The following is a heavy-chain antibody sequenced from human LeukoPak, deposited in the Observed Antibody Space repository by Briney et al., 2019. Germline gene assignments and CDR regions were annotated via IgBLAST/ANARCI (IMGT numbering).Heavy chain of an antibody. CDR2: INPNSCGS. J-gene: IGHJ6*02. CDR3: ARWNDPTQNYYHYGMDV. Sequence: AASVKVSCKASGYRFSGYYMYWVRQAPGQGLEWMGWINPNSCGSKYAQKVQGRVTMTRDTSISTAYMELNSLRSDDTAVYYCARWNDPTQNYYHYGMDVWGQGTTVTVSS. CDR1: GYRFSGYY. V-gene: IGHV1-2*02. D-gene: IGHD1-1*01.